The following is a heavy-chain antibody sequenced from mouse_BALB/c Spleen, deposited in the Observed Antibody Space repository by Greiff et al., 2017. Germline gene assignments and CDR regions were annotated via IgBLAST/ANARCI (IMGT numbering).Heavy chain of an antibody. CDR1: GYSITSDYA. CDR3: ARRNYGLYAMDY. Sequence: ESGPGLVKPSQSLSLTCTVTGYSITSDYAWNWIRQFPGNKLEWMGYISYSGSTSYNPSLKSRISITRDTSKNQFFLQLNSVTTEDTATYYCARRNYGLYAMDYWGQGTSVTVSS. CDR2: ISYSGST. V-gene: IGHV3-2*02. D-gene: IGHD1-2*01. J-gene: IGHJ4*01.